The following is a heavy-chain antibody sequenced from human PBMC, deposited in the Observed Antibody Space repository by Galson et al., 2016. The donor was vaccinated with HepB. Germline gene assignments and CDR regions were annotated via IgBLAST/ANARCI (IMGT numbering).Heavy chain of an antibody. CDR1: GYSFTSYW. Sequence: QSGAEVKKPGESLRISCKTSGYSFTSYWISWVRQMPGNGLEWMGRIDPSGSYTKYSPSFRGHVTISVVKSTSTAYLEFTSLKSSDNAMYYCARHCSGGSCYHPDYWGQGTLVTVSS. D-gene: IGHD2-15*01. J-gene: IGHJ4*02. CDR3: ARHCSGGSCYHPDY. V-gene: IGHV5-10-1*01. CDR2: IDPSGSYT.